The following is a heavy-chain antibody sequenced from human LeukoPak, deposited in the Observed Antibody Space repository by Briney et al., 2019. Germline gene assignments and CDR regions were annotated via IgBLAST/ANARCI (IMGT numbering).Heavy chain of an antibody. Sequence: PSETLSLTCAVYGGSFSGYYWSWIRQPPGKGLEWLGEINHSGSTNYNPSLKSRVTISVDTSKNQFSLKLSSVTAADTAVYYCARLVLNTFGGVIAPSMDVWGKGTTVTVSS. CDR2: INHSGST. CDR3: ARLVLNTFGGVIAPSMDV. V-gene: IGHV4-34*01. D-gene: IGHD3-16*02. CDR1: GGSFSGYY. J-gene: IGHJ6*04.